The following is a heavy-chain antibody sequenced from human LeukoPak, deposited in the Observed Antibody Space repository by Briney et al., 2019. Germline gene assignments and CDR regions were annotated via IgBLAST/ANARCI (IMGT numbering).Heavy chain of an antibody. CDR2: IYPGDSET. V-gene: IGHV5-51*01. J-gene: IGHJ3*02. Sequence: GESLKISCQGSGYNFSNYWIAWVRQMPGKGLEWMGTIYPGDSETRDSPSFHGHVTISADKSISTAYLQWGSLKASDTAMYYCARQREWGGGFDAFDIWGQGSMVTVSS. D-gene: IGHD2-15*01. CDR3: ARQREWGGGFDAFDI. CDR1: GYNFSNYW.